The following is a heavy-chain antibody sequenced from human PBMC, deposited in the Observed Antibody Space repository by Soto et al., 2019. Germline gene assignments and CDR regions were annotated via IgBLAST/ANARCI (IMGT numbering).Heavy chain of an antibody. CDR3: ARLAYSHYST. CDR1: GYTFTNFA. J-gene: IGHJ4*02. D-gene: IGHD5-12*01. CDR2: ISPGNGDT. Sequence: ASVKVSCKASGYTFTNFAMHWVRQAPGQRLEWMGWISPGNGDTRYSRNFQGRVTISLDTSRNQFSLDLTSVTAADTAVYYCARLAYSHYSTWGQGTLVTVSS. V-gene: IGHV1-3*01.